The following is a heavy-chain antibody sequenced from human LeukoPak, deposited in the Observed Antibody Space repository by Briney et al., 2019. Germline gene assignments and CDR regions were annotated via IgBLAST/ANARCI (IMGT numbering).Heavy chain of an antibody. J-gene: IGHJ4*02. CDR2: ISGSGGST. CDR3: AKDPGYQVVYCFDY. CDR1: GFTFSSYS. Sequence: GGSLRLSCAASGFTFSSYSMSWVRQAPGKGLGWVSGISGSGGSTDYADSVKGRFTISRDNSKNTLYLQMNSLRVEATAVYYCAKDPGYQVVYCFDYWGQGTLVTVSS. D-gene: IGHD2-2*01. V-gene: IGHV3-23*01.